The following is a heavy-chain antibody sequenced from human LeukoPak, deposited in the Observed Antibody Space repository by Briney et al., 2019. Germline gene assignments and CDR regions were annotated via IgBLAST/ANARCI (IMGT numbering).Heavy chain of an antibody. CDR3: SRETTSTSWY. D-gene: IGHD6-13*01. CDR1: GGSISSSSYY. Sequence: SETLSLTCTVSGGSISSSSYYWAWIRQPPGKGPEWIGSIYYSGSTFYSPSLKSRVTLSVDTSKNQFSLKLSSVTAADTAVYFCSRETTSTSWYWGQGTLVTVSS. V-gene: IGHV4-39*01. CDR2: IYYSGST. J-gene: IGHJ4*02.